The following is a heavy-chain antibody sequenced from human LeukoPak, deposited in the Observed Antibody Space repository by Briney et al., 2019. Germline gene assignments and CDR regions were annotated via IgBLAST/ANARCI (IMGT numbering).Heavy chain of an antibody. CDR1: GYTFTSYG. CDR3: ARDPLRFGELLGYFDY. Sequence: WASVKVSCKASGYTFTSYGISWVRQAPGQGLEWMGWISAYNGNTNYAQKLQGRVTMTTDTSTSTAYMELRSLRSDDTAVYYCARDPLRFGELLGYFDYWGQGTLVTVSS. CDR2: ISAYNGNT. D-gene: IGHD3-10*01. V-gene: IGHV1-18*01. J-gene: IGHJ4*02.